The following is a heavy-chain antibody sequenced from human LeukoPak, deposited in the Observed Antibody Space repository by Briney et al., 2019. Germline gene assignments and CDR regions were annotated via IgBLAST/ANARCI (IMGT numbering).Heavy chain of an antibody. V-gene: IGHV3-30*04. J-gene: IGHJ6*03. CDR3: ARTAAAWYYYYYYMDV. Sequence: PGRSLRLSCAASGFTFSSYAMHWVRQAPGKGLEWVAVISYDGSNKYYADSVKGRFTISRDNSKNTLYLQMNSLRAEDTAVYYCARTAAAWYYYYYYMDVWGKGTTVTVSS. CDR1: GFTFSSYA. CDR2: ISYDGSNK.